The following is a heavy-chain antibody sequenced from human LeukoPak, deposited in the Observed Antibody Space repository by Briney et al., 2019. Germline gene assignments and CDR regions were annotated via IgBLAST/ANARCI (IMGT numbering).Heavy chain of an antibody. CDR1: GFSLNSYF. CDR2: TSPGGSVV. Sequence: PGDSLPLSCAASGFSLNSYFIAWLRPAPGKGLEGVADTSPGGSVVSYVDSVKGRFTISRDNARNSLFLHMNSLGVDDTAIYCCARDPLFGALDIWGQGTMVTVSS. V-gene: IGHV3-7*01. D-gene: IGHD3-10*02. CDR3: ARDPLFGALDI. J-gene: IGHJ3*02.